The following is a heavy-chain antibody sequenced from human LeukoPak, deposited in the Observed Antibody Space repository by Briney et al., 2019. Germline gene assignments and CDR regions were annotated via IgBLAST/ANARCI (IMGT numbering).Heavy chain of an antibody. CDR3: GRDRGSSGRDPYFDY. CDR2: ISYDGSNK. V-gene: IGHV3-30-3*01. CDR1: GFTFSSYA. Sequence: GGSLRLSCAASGFTFSSYAMHWVRQAPGKGLEWVAVISYDGSNKYYADSVKGRFTISRDNSKNTLYLQMNSLRAEDTAVYYCGRDRGSSGRDPYFDYWGQGTLVTVSS. J-gene: IGHJ4*02. D-gene: IGHD6-19*01.